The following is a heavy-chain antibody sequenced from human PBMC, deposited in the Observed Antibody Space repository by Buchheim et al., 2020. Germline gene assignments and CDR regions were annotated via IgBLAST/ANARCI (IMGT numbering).Heavy chain of an antibody. CDR1: GFTFSSYA. V-gene: IGHV3-23*04. D-gene: IGHD6-19*01. CDR2: ISGSGGST. CDR3: AKGPLAVAAPKRYNWFDP. J-gene: IGHJ5*02. Sequence: EVQLVESGGGLVQPGGSLRLSCAASGFTFSSYAMSWVRQAPGKGLEWVSAISGSGGSTYYADSVKGRFHISRDNSKNTLDLQMNSLRAEDTAVYYCAKGPLAVAAPKRYNWFDPWGQGTL.